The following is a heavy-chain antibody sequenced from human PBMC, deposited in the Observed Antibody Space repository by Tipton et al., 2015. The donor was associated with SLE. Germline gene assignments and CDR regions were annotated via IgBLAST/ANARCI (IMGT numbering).Heavy chain of an antibody. J-gene: IGHJ4*02. V-gene: IGHV3-23*01. Sequence: SLRLSCVASGFTSGFTFSSYAMSWVRQAPGKGLEWVSSISSSGGSTYYADSVKGRFTISRDKSKNTLYLQMNSLRAEDTAVYFCASPMIRGPLGGQGTLVTVSS. D-gene: IGHD3-10*01. CDR3: ASPMIRGPL. CDR1: GFTFSSYA. CDR2: ISSSGGST.